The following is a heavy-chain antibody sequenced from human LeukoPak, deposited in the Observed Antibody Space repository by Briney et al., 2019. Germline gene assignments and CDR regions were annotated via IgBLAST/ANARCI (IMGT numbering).Heavy chain of an antibody. CDR2: INHSGST. J-gene: IGHJ6*03. Sequence: SESLSLTCAVYGGSFSGYSCSWIRQTPGKGLEWIVEINHSGSTNYNPSPKSRVTISAGTPTNHSSLQLSSLTAADTAVCNCATNLRYCSSSSCSWGLDYYYYMDVWGKGTTVTVSS. V-gene: IGHV4-34*01. D-gene: IGHD2-15*01. CDR1: GGSFSGYS. CDR3: ATNLRYCSSSSCSWGLDYYYYMDV.